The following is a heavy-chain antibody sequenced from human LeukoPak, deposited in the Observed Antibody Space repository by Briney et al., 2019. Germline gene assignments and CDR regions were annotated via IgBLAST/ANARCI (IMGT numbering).Heavy chain of an antibody. CDR2: IKQDGSEK. Sequence: GGSLRLSCAASGFTFSSYWMSWVRQAPGKGLEWVANIKQDGSEKSYVDSVKGRFTISRDNAKNSLYLQINSLRAEDTAVYYCARSLVVVTAKASIAFGIWGQGTMVTVSS. V-gene: IGHV3-7*05. J-gene: IGHJ3*02. CDR1: GFTFSSYW. CDR3: ARSLVVVTAKASIAFGI. D-gene: IGHD2-15*01.